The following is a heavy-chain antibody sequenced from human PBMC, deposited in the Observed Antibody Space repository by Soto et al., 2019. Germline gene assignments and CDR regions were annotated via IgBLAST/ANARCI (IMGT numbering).Heavy chain of an antibody. CDR1: GYTFSDFD. CDR2: MNAKSGDT. Sequence: ASVKVSCKXSGYTFSDFDINWLRQASGQGPEWMGWMNAKSGDTFFAQRFQGKFNMTWDTSLSTAYMEVGSLTSDDTAMYYCARGNPFNYAGFDVWGQGTTVTVSS. CDR3: ARGNPFNYAGFDV. V-gene: IGHV1-8*01. J-gene: IGHJ6*02. D-gene: IGHD3-16*01.